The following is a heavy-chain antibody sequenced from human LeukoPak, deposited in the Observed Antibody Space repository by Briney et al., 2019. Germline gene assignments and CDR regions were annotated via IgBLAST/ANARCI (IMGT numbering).Heavy chain of an antibody. CDR2: IIPIFGTA. J-gene: IGHJ6*02. CDR3: ARDRLHYGDSTSHYYYYYGMDV. D-gene: IGHD4-17*01. CDR1: GGTFSSYA. V-gene: IGHV1-69*06. Sequence: GSSVKVSCKASGGTFSSYAISWVRQAPGQGLEWMGGIIPIFGTANYAQKFQGRVTITADKSTSTAYMELSSLRSEDTAVYYCARDRLHYGDSTSHYYYYYGMDVWGQGTTVTVSS.